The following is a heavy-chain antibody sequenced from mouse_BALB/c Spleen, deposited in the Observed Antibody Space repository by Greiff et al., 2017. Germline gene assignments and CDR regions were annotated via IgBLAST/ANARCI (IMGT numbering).Heavy chain of an antibody. V-gene: IGHV3-2*02. D-gene: IGHD3-3*01. CDR1: GYSITSDYA. CDR3: ARGETGGGLDY. Sequence: EVKLQASGPGLVKPSQSLSLTCTVTGYSITSDYAWNWIRQFPGNKLEWMGYISYSGSTSYNPSLKSRISITRDTSKNQIFLQLNSVTTEDTATYYCARGETGGGLDYWGRGTTHTVTA. J-gene: IGHJ2*01. CDR2: ISYSGST.